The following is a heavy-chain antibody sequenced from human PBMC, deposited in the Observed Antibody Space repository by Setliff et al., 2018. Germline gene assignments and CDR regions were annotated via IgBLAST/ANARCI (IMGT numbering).Heavy chain of an antibody. V-gene: IGHV4-31*02. D-gene: IGHD5-18*01. CDR1: GDSIGRGGYY. CDR2: IYYSGST. Sequence: PSETLSLTCPVSGDSIGRGGYYWSWIRQQPGKGLEWIASIYYSGSTYYNPSLKSRVTISVDTSKNQFSLKLSSVTAADRAVYYCARDGGNGYGVDAYAGGGFDIWGQGTMVTVSS. CDR3: ARDGGNGYGVDAYAGGGFDI. J-gene: IGHJ3*02.